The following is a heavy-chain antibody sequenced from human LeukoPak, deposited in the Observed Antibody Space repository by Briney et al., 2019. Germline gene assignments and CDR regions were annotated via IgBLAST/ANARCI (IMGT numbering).Heavy chain of an antibody. CDR1: GFTFSSYS. CDR3: ARDLGWLQSDY. CDR2: ISSSSSYI. J-gene: IGHJ4*02. V-gene: IGHV3-21*01. Sequence: GGSLRLSCAASGFTFSSYSMNWVRQAPGKGLEWVSSISSSSSYIYYADSVKGRFTISRDNAKNSVYLQIHNLRAEDTAVYYCARDLGWLQSDYWGQGTLVTVSS. D-gene: IGHD5-24*01.